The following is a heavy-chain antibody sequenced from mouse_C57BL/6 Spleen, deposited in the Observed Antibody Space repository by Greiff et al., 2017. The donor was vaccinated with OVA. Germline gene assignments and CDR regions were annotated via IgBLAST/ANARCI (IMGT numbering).Heavy chain of an antibody. J-gene: IGHJ4*01. CDR1: GYTFTSYW. CDR2: IDPSDSYT. D-gene: IGHD3-2*02. CDR3: ARQTQLRLGAMDY. V-gene: IGHV1-50*01. Sequence: VQLQQPGAELVKPGASVKLSCKASGYTFTSYWLQWVKQRPGQGLEWIGEIDPSDSYTNYNQKFKGKATLTVDTSSSTAYMQLSSLTSEDSAVYYCARQTQLRLGAMDYWGQGTSVTVSS.